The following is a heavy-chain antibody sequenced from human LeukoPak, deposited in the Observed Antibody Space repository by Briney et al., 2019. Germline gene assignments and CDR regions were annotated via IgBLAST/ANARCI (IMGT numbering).Heavy chain of an antibody. Sequence: VASVKVSCKASGYTFTGYYMHWVRQAPGQGLEWMGWINPNSGGTNYAQKFQGRVTMTRDTSISTAYMELSRLRSDDTAVYYCAREGGPSTIFGVVGYWGQGTLVTVSS. D-gene: IGHD3-3*01. CDR3: AREGGPSTIFGVVGY. V-gene: IGHV1-2*02. CDR2: INPNSGGT. J-gene: IGHJ4*02. CDR1: GYTFTGYY.